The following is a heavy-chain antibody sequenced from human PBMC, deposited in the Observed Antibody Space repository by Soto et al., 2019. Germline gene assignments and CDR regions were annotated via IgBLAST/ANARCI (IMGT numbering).Heavy chain of an antibody. CDR3: ARGEDSGRMGIDY. D-gene: IGHD1-26*01. CDR2: IYYSGST. J-gene: IGHJ4*02. Sequence: QVQLQESGPGLVKPSETLSLTCTVSGGSISSSYWSWIRQPPGKVLEWIGYIYYSGSTNYNPSLKSRVTISVDTSKNQFSLKLSSVTAADTAVEYCARGEDSGRMGIDYWGQGTLVTVSS. CDR1: GGSISSSY. V-gene: IGHV4-59*01.